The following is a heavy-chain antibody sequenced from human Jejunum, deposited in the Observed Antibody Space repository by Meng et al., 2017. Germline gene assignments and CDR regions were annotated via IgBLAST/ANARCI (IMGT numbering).Heavy chain of an antibody. CDR3: VRVGACSGGTCYSSFDFDY. J-gene: IGHJ4*02. V-gene: IGHV3-48*03. CDR1: GFSFSTYE. Sequence: GSLRLSCAASGFSFSTYEMSWVCQAPGKGLERRSYMSSGGSIVYYADSVMGRFTISRENAKTSLYLQMNSLRSDDTAIYYCVRVGACSGGTCYSSFDFDYWGQGTLVTVSS. CDR2: MSSGGSIV. D-gene: IGHD2-15*01.